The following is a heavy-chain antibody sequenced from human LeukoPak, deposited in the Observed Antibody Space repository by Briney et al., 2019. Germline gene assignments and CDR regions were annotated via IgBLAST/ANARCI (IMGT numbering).Heavy chain of an antibody. J-gene: IGHJ4*02. CDR2: ISSSSSYI. Sequence: GGSLRLSCAASGFTFSSYSMNWVRQAPGKGLEWVSSISSSSSYIYYADSVKGRFTISRDNAKNSLYLQMNSLRAEDTAVYYCARAVPSTYYYDSSGYPDYWGQGTLVTVSS. CDR1: GFTFSSYS. V-gene: IGHV3-21*01. CDR3: ARAVPSTYYYDSSGYPDY. D-gene: IGHD3-22*01.